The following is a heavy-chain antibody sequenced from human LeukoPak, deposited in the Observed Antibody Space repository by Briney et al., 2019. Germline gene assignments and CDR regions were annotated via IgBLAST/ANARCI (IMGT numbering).Heavy chain of an antibody. V-gene: IGHV1-69*01. D-gene: IGHD3-10*01. CDR3: TRAFLWFGERDYGMDV. CDR1: GGTFSSYA. CDR2: IIPIFGTA. Sequence: SVKVSCKASGGTFSSYAISWVRQAPGQGLEWMGGIIPIFGTANYAQKFQGRVTITADESTSTAYMELSSLRSEDTAVYYCTRAFLWFGERDYGMDVWGKGTTVTVSS. J-gene: IGHJ6*04.